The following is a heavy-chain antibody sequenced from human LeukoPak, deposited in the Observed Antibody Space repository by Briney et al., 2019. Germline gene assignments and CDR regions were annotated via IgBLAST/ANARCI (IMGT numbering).Heavy chain of an antibody. V-gene: IGHV3-15*01. J-gene: IGHJ4*02. D-gene: IGHD6-25*01. CDR3: TTAAALG. CDR1: GFTFSNTW. CDR2: IKSETDGGTT. Sequence: KTGGSLRLSCAASGFTFSNTWMSWVRQAPGKGPEWVGRIKSETDGGTTDYAAPVKGRFVISRDDSRNMLYLQMSGLKIEDTAVYYCTTAAALGWGQGTLVTVSS.